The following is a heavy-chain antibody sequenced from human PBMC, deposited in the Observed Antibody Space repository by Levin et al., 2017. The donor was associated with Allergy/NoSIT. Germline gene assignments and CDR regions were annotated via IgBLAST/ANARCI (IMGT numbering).Heavy chain of an antibody. CDR3: ARGVATIDY. CDR2: ITHSGDGT. V-gene: IGHV3-23*01. CDR1: GFTFSIYA. J-gene: IGHJ4*02. Sequence: LSLTCAASGFTFSIYAMTWVRQAPGEGLEWVSSITHSGDGTYYADSVKGRFTISRDNSKNTFFLQMNSLRAEDTAVYYCARGVATIDYWGQGTLVTVSS. D-gene: IGHD5-12*01.